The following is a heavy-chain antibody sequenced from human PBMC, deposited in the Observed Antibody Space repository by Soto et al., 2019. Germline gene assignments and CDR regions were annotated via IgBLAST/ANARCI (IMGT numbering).Heavy chain of an antibody. Sequence: QVQLVQSGAEVKKPGSSVKVSCKASGGTFSSYAISWVRQAPGQGLEWMGGSIPIFGTANYAQKFQGRVTITADESTSTAYMELSSLRSEDTAVYYCARGGYCTNGVCYATYYYYYGMDVWGQGTTVTVSS. V-gene: IGHV1-69*01. CDR3: ARGGYCTNGVCYATYYYYYGMDV. CDR2: SIPIFGTA. CDR1: GGTFSSYA. J-gene: IGHJ6*02. D-gene: IGHD2-8*01.